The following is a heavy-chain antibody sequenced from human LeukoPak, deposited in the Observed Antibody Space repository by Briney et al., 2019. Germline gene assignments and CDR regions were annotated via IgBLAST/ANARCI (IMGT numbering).Heavy chain of an antibody. J-gene: IGHJ6*03. V-gene: IGHV4-61*02. CDR1: GGSISSGDHY. CDR3: ARTRSPVLRYFDWLLDNYYYYYMDV. D-gene: IGHD3-9*01. CDR2: IHTTGRT. Sequence: PSETLSLTCSISGGSISSGDHYWTWIRQPAGKELEWIGRIHTTGRTNYNPSLKSRVYISVDTSKNQFPLKLSSVTAADTAVYYCARTRSPVLRYFDWLLDNYYYYYMDVWGKGTTVTISS.